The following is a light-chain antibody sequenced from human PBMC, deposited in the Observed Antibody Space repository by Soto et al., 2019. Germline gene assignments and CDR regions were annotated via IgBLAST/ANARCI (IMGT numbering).Light chain of an antibody. Sequence: ENVLTQSPGTLSLSPGERATLSCRASQSISSSYVDWYQQKPGQAPRLLVFGASSRATGIPDRFSGSGFGTDFTLTISRLEPEDFAVYYCQQFATSPYTFGQGTKLEIK. CDR3: QQFATSPYT. CDR2: GAS. J-gene: IGKJ2*01. CDR1: QSISSSY. V-gene: IGKV3-20*01.